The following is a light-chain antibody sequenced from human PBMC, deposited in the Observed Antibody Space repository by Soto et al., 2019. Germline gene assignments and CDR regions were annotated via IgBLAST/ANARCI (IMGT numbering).Light chain of an antibody. CDR3: SSYTSSSTYV. CDR1: GSDVGGYNY. V-gene: IGLV2-14*01. Sequence: QSVLSQPASVSGSPGQSITISCTGTGSDVGGYNYVSWYQQNPGKAPKLMIYEVSNRPSGVSNRFSGSKSGNTASLTISGLQAEDEADYYCSSYTSSSTYVFGTGTKVTVL. CDR2: EVS. J-gene: IGLJ1*01.